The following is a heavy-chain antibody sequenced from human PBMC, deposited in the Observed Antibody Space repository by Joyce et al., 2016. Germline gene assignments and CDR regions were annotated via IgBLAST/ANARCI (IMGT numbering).Heavy chain of an antibody. CDR1: KFTFSNYW. V-gene: IGHV3-7*01. CDR3: ARVRDYYGSGSQPLDY. Sequence: EVQLVESGGGLVQPGGSLRLSCAASKFTFSNYWMSWVRQAPGKGLEWVANIKQDGSEEYYVDSVKGRFNISRDNAKNSLYLQMNSLRAEDTAVYYCARVRDYYGSGSQPLDYWGQGTLVTVSS. D-gene: IGHD3-10*01. CDR2: IKQDGSEE. J-gene: IGHJ4*02.